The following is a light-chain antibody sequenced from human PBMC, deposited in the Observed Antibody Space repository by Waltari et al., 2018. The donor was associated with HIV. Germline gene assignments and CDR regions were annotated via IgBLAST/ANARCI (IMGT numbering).Light chain of an antibody. Sequence: EIVMTQSPGTLSVSPGESAILSCRASQNITDNFAWYQHKAGQAPRLLIYGPSTRASGVPARFSGGGSGTNFTLTVSGLQIEDFAFYYCQHYHDWPRTFGQGTRVEI. J-gene: IGKJ1*01. CDR1: QNITDN. V-gene: IGKV3-15*01. CDR3: QHYHDWPRT. CDR2: GPS.